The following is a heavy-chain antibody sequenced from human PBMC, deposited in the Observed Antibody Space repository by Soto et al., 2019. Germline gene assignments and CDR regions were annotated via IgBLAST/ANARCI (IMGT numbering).Heavy chain of an antibody. CDR3: ARDVLRFLECFQGDWCDR. D-gene: IGHD3-3*01. J-gene: IGHJ5*02. CDR1: GYTFTSYG. CDR2: ISAYTGNT. Sequence: GASVKVSCKASGYTFTSYGISWVRQAPGQGLEWMGWISAYTGNTNYAQKLQGRVTMTTDTSTSTAYMELRSLRSDDTAVYYCARDVLRFLECFQGDWCDRWGQGTLVTASS. V-gene: IGHV1-18*01.